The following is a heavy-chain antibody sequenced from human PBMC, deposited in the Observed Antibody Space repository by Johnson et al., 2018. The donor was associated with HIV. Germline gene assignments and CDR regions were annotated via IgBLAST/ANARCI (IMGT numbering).Heavy chain of an antibody. CDR1: GFTFSSYA. J-gene: IGHJ3*02. D-gene: IGHD7-27*01. CDR2: ISYDGSNK. V-gene: IGHV3-30*04. Sequence: QVQLVESGGGVVQPGRSLRLSCAASGFTFSSYAMHWVRQAPGKGLEWVAVISYDGSNKYYADSVKGRFTISRDNAKNSLYLQMNSLRAEDTALYYCAKPETGELSDAFDIWGQGTMVTVSS. CDR3: AKPETGELSDAFDI.